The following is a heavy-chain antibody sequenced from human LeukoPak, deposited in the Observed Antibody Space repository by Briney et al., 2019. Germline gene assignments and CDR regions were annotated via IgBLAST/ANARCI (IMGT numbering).Heavy chain of an antibody. CDR1: GFTFSSYG. CDR2: INWNGGST. J-gene: IGHJ3*02. V-gene: IGHV3-20*04. D-gene: IGHD3-10*01. Sequence: GGSLRLSCAASGFTFSSYGMHWVRQAPGKGLEWVSGINWNGGSTGYADSVKGRFTISRDNAKNSLYLQMNSLRAEDTALYYCATRDYYGSGSGLDAFDIWGQGTMVTVSS. CDR3: ATRDYYGSGSGLDAFDI.